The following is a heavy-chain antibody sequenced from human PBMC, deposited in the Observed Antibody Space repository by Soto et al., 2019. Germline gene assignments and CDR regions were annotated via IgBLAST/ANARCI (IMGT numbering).Heavy chain of an antibody. Sequence: GGSLRLSCAASGCTFSSYAMSWVSQAPGKGLEWVSAISGSGGSTYYADSVKGRFTISRDNSKNTLYLQMNSLRAEDTAVYYCAKDWNIVVVPAAPKRDAFDIWGQGTMVTVSS. J-gene: IGHJ3*02. D-gene: IGHD2-2*01. V-gene: IGHV3-23*01. CDR3: AKDWNIVVVPAAPKRDAFDI. CDR2: ISGSGGST. CDR1: GCTFSSYA.